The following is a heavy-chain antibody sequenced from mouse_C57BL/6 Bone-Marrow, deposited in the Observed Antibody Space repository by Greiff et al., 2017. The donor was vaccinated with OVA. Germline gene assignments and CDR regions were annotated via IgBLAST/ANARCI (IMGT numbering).Heavy chain of an antibody. V-gene: IGHV3-6*01. CDR1: GYSITSGYY. J-gene: IGHJ4*01. CDR3: ARDYSNFYAMDY. D-gene: IGHD2-5*01. CDR2: ISYDGSN. Sequence: DVQLVESGPGLVKPSQSLSLTCSVTGYSITSGYYWNWIRQFPGNKLEWMGYISYDGSNNYNPSLKNRISITRDTSKNQFFLKLNSVTTEDTATYYGARDYSNFYAMDYGGQGTSVTVSA.